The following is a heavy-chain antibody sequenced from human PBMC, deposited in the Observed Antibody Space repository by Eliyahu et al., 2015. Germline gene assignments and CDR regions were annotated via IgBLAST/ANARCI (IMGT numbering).Heavy chain of an antibody. CDR2: IYSGGST. J-gene: IGHJ4*02. Sequence: EVQLVXSGGGLVQPGGSLXLXXAAXGFTVXXNXMXWVRQAPGKGLEWVSVIYSGGSTYYADSVKGRFTISRDNSKNTLYLQMNSLRAEDTAVYYCARVHGDYYFDYWGQGTLVTVSS. CDR1: GFTVXXNX. D-gene: IGHD4-17*01. CDR3: ARVHGDYYFDY. V-gene: IGHV3-66*01.